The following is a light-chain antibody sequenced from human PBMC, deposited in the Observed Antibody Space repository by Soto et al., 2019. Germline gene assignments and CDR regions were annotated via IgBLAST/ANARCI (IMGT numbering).Light chain of an antibody. Sequence: DIVMTQSPAILSVSPGERATLSCRASQSVETFLAWFQHKAGQAPRLLIYGASTSATGVPARFSGSGSGTEFTLTISSLQSEDLAVYYCQQYNNWPRTFGQGTKVDIK. V-gene: IGKV3-15*01. CDR1: QSVETF. CDR3: QQYNNWPRT. J-gene: IGKJ1*01. CDR2: GAS.